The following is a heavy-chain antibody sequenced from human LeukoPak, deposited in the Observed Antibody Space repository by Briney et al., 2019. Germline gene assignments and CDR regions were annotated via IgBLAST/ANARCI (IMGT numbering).Heavy chain of an antibody. V-gene: IGHV1-46*01. J-gene: IGHJ4*02. Sequence: ASVKVSCKASEDTFTYYHIHWVRQAPGQGVEWMGAVYATGGTTINTQNFQGRVTLTRDTSTGTVYMELSSLRFEDTAMYYCATEAPRSYYFDYLGQGILVTVSS. CDR2: VYATGGTT. CDR3: ATEAPRSYYFDY. CDR1: EDTFTYYH.